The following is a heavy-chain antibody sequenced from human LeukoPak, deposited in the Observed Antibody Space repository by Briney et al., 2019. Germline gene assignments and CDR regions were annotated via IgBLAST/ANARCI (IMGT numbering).Heavy chain of an antibody. Sequence: SETLSLTCTVSGGSLSSSSYYWGWISQPPGKALAWLGSIYYSGSTYYNPSLKSRVTISVDTSKNQFSLKLSSVTAADTAVYYCASFSSAIEGGPIDYWGQGTLVTVSS. CDR3: ASFSSAIEGGPIDY. D-gene: IGHD6-25*01. V-gene: IGHV4-39*01. CDR1: GGSLSSSSYY. CDR2: IYYSGST. J-gene: IGHJ4*02.